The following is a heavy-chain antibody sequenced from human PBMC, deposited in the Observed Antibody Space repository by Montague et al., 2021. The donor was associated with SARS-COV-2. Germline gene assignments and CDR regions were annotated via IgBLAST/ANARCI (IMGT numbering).Heavy chain of an antibody. Sequence: SLRLSCAASGFTFSSYEMNWVRQAPGKGLEWVSYISSSGSAKYYADSVEGRFTISRDNAKNSLYLQMNSLRAEDTAVYYCARGGSVIMVRGLIADAFDIWGQGTMVTVSS. CDR1: GFTFSSYE. CDR3: ARGGSVIMVRGLIADAFDI. D-gene: IGHD3-10*01. V-gene: IGHV3-48*03. J-gene: IGHJ3*02. CDR2: ISSSGSAK.